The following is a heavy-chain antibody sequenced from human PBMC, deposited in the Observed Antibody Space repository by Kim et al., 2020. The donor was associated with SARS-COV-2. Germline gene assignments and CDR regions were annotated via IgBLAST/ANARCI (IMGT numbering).Heavy chain of an antibody. V-gene: IGHV1-8*01. CDR2: MNPNSGNT. J-gene: IGHJ1*01. CDR3: ARGLRDSSGREYFQH. Sequence: ASVKVSCKASGYTFTSYDISWVRQATGQGLEWMGWMNPNSGNTGYAQKFQGRVTMTRNTSISTAYMELSSLRSDDTAVYYCARGLRDSSGREYFQHWGQGTLVTVSS. D-gene: IGHD3-22*01. CDR1: GYTFTSYD.